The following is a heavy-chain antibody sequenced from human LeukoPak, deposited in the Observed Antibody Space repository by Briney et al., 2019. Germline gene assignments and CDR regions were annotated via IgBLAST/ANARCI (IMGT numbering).Heavy chain of an antibody. J-gene: IGHJ6*03. D-gene: IGHD6-13*01. CDR1: GYTFTSYY. CDR3: ARERIAAAGTDYMDV. Sequence: GASVKVSCKASGYTFTSYYMHWVRQAPGQGLEWMGIINPSGGSTSYAQKFQGRVTMTRDTSTGTAYMELRSLRSDDTAVYYCARERIAAAGTDYMDVWGKGTTVTVSS. V-gene: IGHV1-46*01. CDR2: INPSGGST.